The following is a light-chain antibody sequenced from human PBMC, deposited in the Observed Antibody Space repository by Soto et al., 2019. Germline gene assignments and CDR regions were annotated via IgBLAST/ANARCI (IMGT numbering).Light chain of an antibody. V-gene: IGLV2-11*01. J-gene: IGLJ1*01. CDR3: SSYAGSNVYV. Sequence: QSVLTQPRSVSGSPGQSVTISCTGTSSDVGGYNYVSWYQHHPGKAPKLMIYDVSKRPSGVPDRFSGSKSGNTASLTISGLQAEDEADYYCSSYAGSNVYVFGTGTKLTVL. CDR2: DVS. CDR1: SSDVGGYNY.